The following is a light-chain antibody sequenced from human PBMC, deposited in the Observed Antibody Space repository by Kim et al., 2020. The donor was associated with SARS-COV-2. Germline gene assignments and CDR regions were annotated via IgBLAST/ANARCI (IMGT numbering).Light chain of an antibody. CDR3: QERNQESWS. CDR1: QHVYSY. J-gene: IGKJ1*01. V-gene: IGKV3-11*01. Sequence: LSPVYRASLSFRTSQHVYSYLDWYQQKPGQAPKVLIYDASNRAPGIPARFSGSGSGTDFTLTSSRLEPEDVAIYYCQERNQESWSFGQGTKVDIK. CDR2: DAS.